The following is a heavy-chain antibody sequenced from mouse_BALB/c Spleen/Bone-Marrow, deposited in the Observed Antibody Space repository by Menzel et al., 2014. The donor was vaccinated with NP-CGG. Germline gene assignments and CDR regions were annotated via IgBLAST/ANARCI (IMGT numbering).Heavy chain of an antibody. D-gene: IGHD2-2*01. CDR3: ARQGIYYGYDPFAY. Sequence: EVMLAESGGGLVQPGGTLKLSCATSGFTFSDYYMYWVRQTPEKRLEWVAYISNGGGSTYYPDTVKCRFTISRDNAKNTLFLQMSRLKSDDTAMYYCARQGIYYGYDPFAYWGQGTLVTVS. CDR2: ISNGGGST. CDR1: GFTFSDYY. J-gene: IGHJ3*01. V-gene: IGHV5-12*02.